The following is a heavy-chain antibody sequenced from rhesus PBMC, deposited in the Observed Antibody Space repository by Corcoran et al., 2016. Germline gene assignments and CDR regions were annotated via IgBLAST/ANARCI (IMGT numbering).Heavy chain of an antibody. Sequence: EVQLVESGGGLVQPGGSLRLSCAASVFTFSDYYMSWVRQAPGKGLEWVSSNSSASSYIYYADSVKGRFTISRDNAKNSLSLQMNSLKTEDTAVYYCTRGGYFDYWGQGVLVTVSS. CDR3: TRGGYFDY. V-gene: IGHV3S16*01. CDR2: NSSASSYI. J-gene: IGHJ4*01. CDR1: VFTFSDYY.